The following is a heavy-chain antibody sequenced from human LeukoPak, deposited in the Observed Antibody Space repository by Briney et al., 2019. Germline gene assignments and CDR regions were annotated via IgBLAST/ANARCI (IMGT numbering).Heavy chain of an antibody. J-gene: IGHJ3*02. Sequence: PGGSLRLSCVASGFTFSKYWMTWVRQAPGKGLAWVANIKQDGSAKYYMDSVKGRFAISRDNAKNSLYLRMNSLGAEDTAVYYCARVNPLVAPGALDIWGQGTMVAVS. D-gene: IGHD5-12*01. CDR3: ARVNPLVAPGALDI. CDR2: IKQDGSAK. CDR1: GFTFSKYW. V-gene: IGHV3-7*01.